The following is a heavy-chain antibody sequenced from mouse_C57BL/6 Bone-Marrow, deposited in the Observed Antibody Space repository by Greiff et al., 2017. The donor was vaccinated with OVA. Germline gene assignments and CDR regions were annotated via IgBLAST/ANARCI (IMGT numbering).Heavy chain of an antibody. V-gene: IGHV7-3*01. CDR2: IRNKDNGYTT. CDR1: GFTFTDYY. CDR3: ARYAMDY. Sequence: EVMLVESGGGLVQPGGSLSLSCAASGFTFTDYYMSWVRQPPGKALEWLGFIRNKDNGYTTEYSASVKGRFTISRDNAQSILYLQMNALRAEDRATYYCARYAMDYWGQGTSVTVSS. J-gene: IGHJ4*01.